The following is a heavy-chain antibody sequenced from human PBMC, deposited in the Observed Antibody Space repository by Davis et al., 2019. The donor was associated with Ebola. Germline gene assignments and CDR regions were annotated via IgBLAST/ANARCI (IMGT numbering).Heavy chain of an antibody. D-gene: IGHD5-18*01. CDR3: AKDRGFNYGSDY. J-gene: IGHJ4*02. V-gene: IGHV3-23*01. Sequence: GGSLRLSCAASGFTFSSYATSWVRQAPGKGLEWLSTISGSSDTTHYADSVKGRFTISRDNSKNTLSLQVNSLRAEDTAVYFCAKDRGFNYGSDYWGQGTLVTVSS. CDR2: ISGSSDTT. CDR1: GFTFSSYA.